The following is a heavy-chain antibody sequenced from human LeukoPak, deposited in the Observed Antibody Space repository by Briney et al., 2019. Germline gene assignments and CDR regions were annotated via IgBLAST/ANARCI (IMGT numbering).Heavy chain of an antibody. V-gene: IGHV3-30-3*01. CDR3: TSLGCSSTSCYNY. J-gene: IGHJ4*02. CDR1: GFTFLDFA. CDR2: MSYDGNSI. D-gene: IGHD2-2*02. Sequence: GGSLRLSCVTSGFTFLDFAVHWVRQAPGKGLEWVAVMSYDGNSIYYADSVKGRFTLSRDNSKNTLYLQMNSLRREDTAVYYCTSLGCSSTSCYNYWGQGTLVTVSS.